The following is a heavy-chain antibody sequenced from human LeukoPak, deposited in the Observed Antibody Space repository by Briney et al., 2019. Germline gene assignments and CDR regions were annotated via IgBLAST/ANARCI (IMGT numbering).Heavy chain of an antibody. Sequence: GGSLRLSCAASGFTLSTYWMNWVRQAPGKGLEWVSLIYRGDTTINADSVKGRFTISRDNSKNTLYLQMNSLRAEDTAVYYCARVLSDSSGWYHFDYWGQGTLVTVSS. D-gene: IGHD6-19*01. J-gene: IGHJ4*02. CDR3: ARVLSDSSGWYHFDY. CDR1: GFTLSTYW. CDR2: IYRGDTT. V-gene: IGHV3-53*01.